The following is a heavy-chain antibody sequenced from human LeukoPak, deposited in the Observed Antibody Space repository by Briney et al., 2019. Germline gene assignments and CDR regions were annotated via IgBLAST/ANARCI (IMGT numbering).Heavy chain of an antibody. D-gene: IGHD6-19*01. CDR3: ARGASVVAGSDDAFDI. CDR1: GFTFSTYN. V-gene: IGHV3-21*01. CDR2: ITSSSSYI. J-gene: IGHJ3*02. Sequence: GGSLRLSCAASGFTFSTYNMNWGRQAPGKGVEWLSSITSSSSYIYYADSVKGRFTISRDNAKNSLYLQMNSLRDEDTAVYYCARGASVVAGSDDAFDIWGQGTMVTGSS.